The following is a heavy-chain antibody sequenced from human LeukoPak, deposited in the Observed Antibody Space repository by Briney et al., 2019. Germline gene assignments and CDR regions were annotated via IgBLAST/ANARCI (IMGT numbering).Heavy chain of an antibody. D-gene: IGHD1-26*01. CDR3: ARDVSGSYYWYFDL. CDR2: IYHSGST. Sequence: SETLSLTCTVSGGSISSGGYYWSWIRQPPGKGLEWIGYIYHSGSTYYNPSLKSRVTISVDRSKNQFSPKLSSVTAADTAVYYCARDVSGSYYWYFDLWGRGTLVTVSS. CDR1: GGSISSGGYY. J-gene: IGHJ2*01. V-gene: IGHV4-30-2*01.